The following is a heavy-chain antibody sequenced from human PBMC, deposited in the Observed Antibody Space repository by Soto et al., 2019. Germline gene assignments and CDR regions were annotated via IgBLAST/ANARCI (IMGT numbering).Heavy chain of an antibody. V-gene: IGHV4-30-2*01. CDR3: ARNYDFWSGYYVDV. CDR2: IYHSGST. D-gene: IGHD3-3*01. J-gene: IGHJ6*02. Sequence: SETLSLTCAVSGGSISSGGYSWSWIRQPPGKGLECIGYIYHSGSTYYNPSLKSRVTISVDRSKNQFSLKLSSVTAADTAVYYCARNYDFWSGYYVDVWGQGTTVTVSS. CDR1: GGSISSGGYS.